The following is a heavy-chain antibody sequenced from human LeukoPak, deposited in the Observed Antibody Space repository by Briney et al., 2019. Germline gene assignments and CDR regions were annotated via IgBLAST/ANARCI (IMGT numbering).Heavy chain of an antibody. CDR3: ARQTYDSSY. D-gene: IGHD5-12*01. V-gene: IGHV4-59*08. CDR2: IYYSGST. CDR1: GGSISSYY. J-gene: IGHJ4*02. Sequence: SETLSLTCTVSGGSISSYYWSWIRQPPGKGLEWIGYIYYSGSTNYNPSLKSRVTISVDTSKNQFSLKLSSVTAADTAVYYCARQTYDSSYWGQGTLVTVSS.